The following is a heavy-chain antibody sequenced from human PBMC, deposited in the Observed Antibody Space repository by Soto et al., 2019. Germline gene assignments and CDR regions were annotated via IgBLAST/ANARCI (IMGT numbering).Heavy chain of an antibody. CDR2: IYHTGTI. J-gene: IGHJ4*02. CDR3: ARQNVQIGPGFFDY. V-gene: IGHV4-30-4*01. D-gene: IGHD3-10*02. CDR1: GFTFGDSY. Sequence: LRLSCAGSGFTFGDSYMSWIRQPPGKGLEWLTSIYHTGTIYITPSLRSRLTISSDTSRNQFSLNLTSVTAADTALYFCARQNVQIGPGFFDYWGRGTLVTVSS.